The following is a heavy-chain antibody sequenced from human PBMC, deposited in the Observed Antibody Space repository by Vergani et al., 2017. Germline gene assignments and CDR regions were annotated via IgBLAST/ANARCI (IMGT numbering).Heavy chain of an antibody. CDR1: GGSISSYY. J-gene: IGHJ3*02. CDR2: IYYSGST. V-gene: IGHV4-59*01. Sequence: QVQLQESGPGLVKPSETLSLTCTVSGGSISSYYWSWIRQPPGKGLEWIGYIYYSGSTNYNPSLKSRVTISVETSKNHFSLKLSSVTAADTAVYYCATYYYDSSGYYQENEYAFDIWGQGTMVTVSS. D-gene: IGHD3-22*01. CDR3: ATYYYDSSGYYQENEYAFDI.